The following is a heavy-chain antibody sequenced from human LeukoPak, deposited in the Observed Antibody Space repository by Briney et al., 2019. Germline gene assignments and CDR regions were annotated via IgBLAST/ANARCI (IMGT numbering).Heavy chain of an antibody. CDR2: INHSGST. D-gene: IGHD2-15*01. CDR1: GGSFSGYY. V-gene: IGHV4-34*01. CDR3: ASLYSRGYYHYYGMDV. Sequence: SETLSLTCAVYGGSFSGYYWSWIRQPPGKGLEWIGEINHSGSTNYNPSLKSRVTISVDTSKNQFSLKLSSVTAADTAVYYCASLYSRGYYHYYGMDVWGQGTTVTVSS. J-gene: IGHJ6*02.